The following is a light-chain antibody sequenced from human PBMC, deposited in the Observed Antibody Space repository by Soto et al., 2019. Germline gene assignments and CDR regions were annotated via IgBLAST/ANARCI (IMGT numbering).Light chain of an antibody. Sequence: QSVLTQPPSASGTPGQRVTISCSGSSYNIGSNYVYWYQQLPGTAPKLLIYRNNQRPSGVPDRFSGSKSGTSASLAISGLRSEDEADYYCAAWDDSLSVVVFGGGTQLTVL. CDR1: SYNIGSNY. J-gene: IGLJ2*01. CDR2: RNN. CDR3: AAWDDSLSVVV. V-gene: IGLV1-47*01.